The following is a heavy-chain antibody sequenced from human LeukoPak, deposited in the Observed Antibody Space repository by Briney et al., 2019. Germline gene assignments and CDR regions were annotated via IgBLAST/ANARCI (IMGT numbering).Heavy chain of an antibody. V-gene: IGHV1-2*06. D-gene: IGHD4-17*01. CDR1: GYTFTGYY. J-gene: IGHJ4*02. CDR3: ARPSGTVTPLGFDY. Sequence: VASVKVSCKASGYTFTGYYMHWVRQAPGQGLEWMGRINPNSGGTNYAQKFQGRVTMTRDTSISTAYMELSRLRSDDTAVYYCARPSGTVTPLGFDYWGQGTLVTVSS. CDR2: INPNSGGT.